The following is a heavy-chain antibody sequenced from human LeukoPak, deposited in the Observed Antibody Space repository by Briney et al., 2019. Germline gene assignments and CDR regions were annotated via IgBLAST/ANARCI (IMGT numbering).Heavy chain of an antibody. CDR3: ARPQYYYDSSGYYSYDAFDI. D-gene: IGHD3-22*01. CDR2: IYHSGST. Sequence: PSQTLSLTCTVSGGSISSGGYYWSWIRQPPGKGLEGIGYIYHSGSTYYNPSLKSRVTISVDRSKNQFSLKLSSVTAADTAVYYCARPQYYYDSSGYYSYDAFDIWGQGTMVTVSS. CDR1: GGSISSGGYY. J-gene: IGHJ3*02. V-gene: IGHV4-30-2*01.